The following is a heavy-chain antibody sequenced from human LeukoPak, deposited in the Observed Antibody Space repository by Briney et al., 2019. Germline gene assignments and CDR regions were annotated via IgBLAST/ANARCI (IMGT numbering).Heavy chain of an antibody. CDR1: GYSFTSYW. CDR3: ARQGGDYCDSSGYPYWYFDL. J-gene: IGHJ2*01. V-gene: IGHV5-51*01. D-gene: IGHD3-22*01. Sequence: GESLKISCKGSGYSFTSYWIGWVRQMPGKGLEWMGIIYPGDSDTRYSPSFQGQVTISADKSISTAYLQWSSLKASDTAMYYCARQGGDYCDSSGYPYWYFDLWGRGTLVTVSS. CDR2: IYPGDSDT.